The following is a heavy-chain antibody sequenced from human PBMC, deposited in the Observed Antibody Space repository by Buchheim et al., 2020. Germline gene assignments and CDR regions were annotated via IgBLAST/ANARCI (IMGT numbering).Heavy chain of an antibody. V-gene: IGHV1-69*01. D-gene: IGHD3-10*01. CDR2: IIPIFGTA. CDR3: ARSRAPYYYGSGSYYNGYYYGMDV. CDR1: GGTFSSYA. Sequence: QVQLVQSGAEVKKPGSSVKVSCKASGGTFSSYAISWVRQAPGQGLEWMGGIIPIFGTANYAQKFQSRVTITADESTSTAYMELSSLRSEDTAVYYCARSRAPYYYGSGSYYNGYYYGMDVWGQGTT. J-gene: IGHJ6*02.